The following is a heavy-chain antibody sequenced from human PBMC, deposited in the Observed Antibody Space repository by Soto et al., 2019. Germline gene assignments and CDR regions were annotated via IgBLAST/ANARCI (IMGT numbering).Heavy chain of an antibody. CDR1: GYNFLNYG. V-gene: IGHV1-18*04. D-gene: IGHD3-3*01. J-gene: IGHJ4*02. Sequence: ASVKVSCKTSGYNFLNYGMSWVRQAPGQGPEWMGWISVYHGNTIYAQNFQGRVTMTTDTSTSTAYMELTSLRSDDTGVYYCARDHGGVTMALLYWGQGTLVTVSS. CDR3: ARDHGGVTMALLY. CDR2: ISVYHGNT.